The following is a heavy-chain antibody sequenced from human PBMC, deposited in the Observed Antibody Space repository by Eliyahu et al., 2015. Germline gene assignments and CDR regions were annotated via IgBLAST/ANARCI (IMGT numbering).Heavy chain of an antibody. CDR1: GXXXSXYY. V-gene: IGHV4-59*08. CDR3: ARTMVRGVVTSDAFDI. Sequence: QVQLQESGPGLVKPSETLSLTCTVSGXXXSXYYWSWIRQPPGKGLEWIGYIYYSGSTNYNPSLKSRVTISVDTSKNQFSLKLSSVTAADTAVYYCARTMVRGVVTSDAFDIWGQGTMVTVSS. J-gene: IGHJ3*02. CDR2: IYYSGST. D-gene: IGHD3-10*01.